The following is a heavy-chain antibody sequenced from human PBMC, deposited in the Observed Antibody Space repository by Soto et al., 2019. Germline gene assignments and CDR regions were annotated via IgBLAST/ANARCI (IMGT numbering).Heavy chain of an antibody. CDR3: ARDSPPFWSGYPAAFDI. CDR1: GFSFRVYY. Sequence: GGSLRLSCAASGFSFRVYYMSWIRQAPGKGLEWVSYISSSGSTIYYADSVKGRFTISRDNAKNSLYLQMNSLRAEDTAVYYCARDSPPFWSGYPAAFDIWGQGTMVTVSS. D-gene: IGHD3-3*01. J-gene: IGHJ3*02. CDR2: ISSSGSTI. V-gene: IGHV3-11*01.